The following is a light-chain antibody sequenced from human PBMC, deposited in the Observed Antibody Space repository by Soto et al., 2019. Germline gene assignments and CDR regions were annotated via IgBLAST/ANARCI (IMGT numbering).Light chain of an antibody. Sequence: QSALTQPPSASGPLGQSVTIPCTGTSSDVGDYNYVSWYQQHPGKVPKLKIYEVSKRPSGVPERFSGSKSGNTASLTVSGLQAEDEADYYCSSFAGSPVVFGGGTKLTVL. V-gene: IGLV2-8*01. CDR3: SSFAGSPVV. J-gene: IGLJ2*01. CDR1: SSDVGDYNY. CDR2: EVS.